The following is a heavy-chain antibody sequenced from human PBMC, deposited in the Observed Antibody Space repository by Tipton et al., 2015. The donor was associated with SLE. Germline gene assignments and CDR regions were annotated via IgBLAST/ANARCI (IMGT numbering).Heavy chain of an antibody. D-gene: IGHD6-13*01. CDR1: GSSIDGGYH. V-gene: IGHV4-38-2*02. J-gene: IGHJ4*02. CDR2: IHHSGRT. CDR3: ARRWDTSTWDY. Sequence: TLSLTCIVSGSSIDGGYHWGWIRQPPGKGLEWIANIHHSGRTYYNPSLKSRVTISMDTSKNQFSLKLSSVTAADTAFYYCARRWDTSTWDYWGQGTLVSASS.